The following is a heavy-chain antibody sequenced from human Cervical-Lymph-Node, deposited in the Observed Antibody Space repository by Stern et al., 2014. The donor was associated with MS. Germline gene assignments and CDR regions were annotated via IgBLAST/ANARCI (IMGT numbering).Heavy chain of an antibody. CDR1: GYSVTDLY. CDR3: ATDTRDYYYGMDV. CDR2: FDPADDEP. J-gene: IGHJ6*02. V-gene: IGHV1-24*01. Sequence: VQLVQSGAEVKKPGASVKVSCKVSGYSVTDLYIHWVRQAPGKGLEWMGGFDPADDEPTYAQNFQGRVTMTEDTSTDTVYMALTSLKSEDTAVYYCATDTRDYYYGMDVWGQGTTVTVSS.